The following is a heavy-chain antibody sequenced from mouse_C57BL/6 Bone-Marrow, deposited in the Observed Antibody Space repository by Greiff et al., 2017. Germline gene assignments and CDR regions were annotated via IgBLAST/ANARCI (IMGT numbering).Heavy chain of an antibody. V-gene: IGHV1-19*01. J-gene: IGHJ2*01. CDR3: ARWGEYYFDY. CDR1: GYTFTDYY. CDR2: INPYNGGT. Sequence: EVQLQQSGPVLVKPGASVKMSCKASGYTFTDYYMNWVKQSHGKSLEWIGVINPYNGGTSYNQKFKGKATLTVDKSSSTAYMELNSLTSEDSAVYYCARWGEYYFDYWGQGTTLTVSS.